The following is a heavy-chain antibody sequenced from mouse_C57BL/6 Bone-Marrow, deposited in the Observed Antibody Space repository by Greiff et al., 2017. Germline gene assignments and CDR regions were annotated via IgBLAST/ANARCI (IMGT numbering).Heavy chain of an antibody. V-gene: IGHV14-4*01. D-gene: IGHD1-1*01. J-gene: IGHJ2*01. CDR1: GFNFTDYY. Sequence: VQLQQSGAELVRPGASVKLSCTASGFNFTDYYMNWVKQRPEQGLEWIGWIDPENGDTEYASKFQGKATITADTSSNTAYLQLSSLTSEDTAVYYCTTITTVVAPFDYWGQGTTLTVSS. CDR3: TTITTVVAPFDY. CDR2: IDPENGDT.